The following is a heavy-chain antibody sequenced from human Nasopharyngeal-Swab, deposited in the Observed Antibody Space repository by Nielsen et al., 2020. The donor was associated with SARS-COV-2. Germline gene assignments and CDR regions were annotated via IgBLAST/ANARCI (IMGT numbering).Heavy chain of an antibody. CDR1: GFTFSSYS. V-gene: IGHV3-7*01. Sequence: GESLKISCAASGFTFSSYSMNWVRQAPGKGLEWVAYLKQDGSEEYYVDSVKGRFTISRDNAKNSLYLQMSSLRAEDTAVYYCARMNYYFYYGMDVWGQGTTVTVSS. CDR2: LKQDGSEE. CDR3: ARMNYYFYYGMDV. J-gene: IGHJ6*02.